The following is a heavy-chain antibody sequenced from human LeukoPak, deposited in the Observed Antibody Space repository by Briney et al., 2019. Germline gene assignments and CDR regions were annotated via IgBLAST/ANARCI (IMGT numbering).Heavy chain of an antibody. CDR3: ARAASSSGFDY. J-gene: IGHJ4*02. CDR2: IYSSGST. D-gene: IGHD6-6*01. V-gene: IGHV4-59*08. Sequence: SETLFLTCTVSGGYISSYYWSWIRQPPGKGLEWIGYIYSSGSTNYNPSLKSRVTISIDTSKNQFSLRLSSVTAADTAVYYCARAASSSGFDYWGQGTLVTVSA. CDR1: GGYISSYY.